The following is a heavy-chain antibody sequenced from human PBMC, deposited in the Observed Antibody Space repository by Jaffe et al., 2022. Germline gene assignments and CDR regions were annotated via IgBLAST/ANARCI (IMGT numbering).Heavy chain of an antibody. CDR3: ARVNYYDSSADY. J-gene: IGHJ4*02. CDR2: IYHSGST. D-gene: IGHD3-22*01. Sequence: QVQLQESGPGLVKPSETLSLTCAVSGYSISSGYYWGWIRQPPGKGLEWIGSIYHSGSTYYNPSLKSRVTISVDTSKNQFSLKLSSVTAADTAVYYCARVNYYDSSADYWGQGTLVTVSS. V-gene: IGHV4-38-2*01. CDR1: GYSISSGYY.